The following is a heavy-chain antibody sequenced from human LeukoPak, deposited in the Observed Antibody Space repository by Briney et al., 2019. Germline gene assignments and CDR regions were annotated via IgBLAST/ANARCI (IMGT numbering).Heavy chain of an antibody. CDR3: ARRYYDFWSGYSHSDAFDI. Sequence: SETLSLTCTVSGGSISSHYWSWIRQPPGKGLEWIEYIYYSGSTNYNPSLKSRVTISVGTSKNQFSLKLSSVTAADTAVYYCARRYYDFWSGYSHSDAFDIWGQGTMVTVSS. D-gene: IGHD3-3*01. CDR2: IYYSGST. J-gene: IGHJ3*02. CDR1: GGSISSHY. V-gene: IGHV4-59*11.